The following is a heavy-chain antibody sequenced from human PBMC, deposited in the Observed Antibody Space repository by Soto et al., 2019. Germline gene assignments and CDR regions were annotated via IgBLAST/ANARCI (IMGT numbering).Heavy chain of an antibody. CDR2: IHYSGTT. CDR3: ARPSGGSGHLNWFGP. Sequence: SETLSLTCTVSGGSISSSNYHWGWIRQPPGKGLEWIGSIHYSGTTYYNPSLKSRVTISVDMSKNHFSLKLSSVTAADTAVYYCARPSGGSGHLNWFGPWGQGTLVTVSS. J-gene: IGHJ5*02. D-gene: IGHD3-10*01. V-gene: IGHV4-39*01. CDR1: GGSISSSNYH.